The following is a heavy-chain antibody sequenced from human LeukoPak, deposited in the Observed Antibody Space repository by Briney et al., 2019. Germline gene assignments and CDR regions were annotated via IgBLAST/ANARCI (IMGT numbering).Heavy chain of an antibody. D-gene: IGHD5-12*01. J-gene: IGHJ4*02. CDR2: IWSDASNR. CDR3: SRGKFSRSGFEFYFDY. Sequence: GGSLRLSCAASGFTFSSYGMHWVRQAPGKGLEWVAVIWSDASNRYYADSVKGRFTISRDNFKKTVYLQMNSLRVEDTAVYYCSRGKFSRSGFEFYFDYWGQGTLVTVSS. V-gene: IGHV3-33*01. CDR1: GFTFSSYG.